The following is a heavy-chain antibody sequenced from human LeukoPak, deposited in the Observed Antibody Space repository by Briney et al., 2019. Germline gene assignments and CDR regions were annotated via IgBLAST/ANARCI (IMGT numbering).Heavy chain of an antibody. CDR3: ARGGYDWGSVYYLDY. J-gene: IGHJ4*02. CDR1: GGSISSGGYS. Sequence: SQTLSLTCAVSGGSISSGGYSWSWIRQPPGKGLEWIGYIYHSGSTYYNPSLKSRVTISVDRSKNQFSLKLSSVTAADTAVYYCARGGYDWGSVYYLDYWGQGTLVTVSS. V-gene: IGHV4-30-2*01. D-gene: IGHD5-12*01. CDR2: IYHSGST.